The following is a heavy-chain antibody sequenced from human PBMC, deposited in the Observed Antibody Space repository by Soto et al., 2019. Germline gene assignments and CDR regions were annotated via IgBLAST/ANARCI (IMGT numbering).Heavy chain of an antibody. Sequence: PSETLSLTCTVSGGSMSGYYWNWIRQPPGKGLEWIGNIYYSGNTYYSPALKSRVTMSADTSKNRFSLRLSSVTAADTAMYYCGNFGDGVTVIDAFDMGGKGKMVT. CDR3: GNFGDGVTVIDAFDM. V-gene: IGHV4-59*01. CDR1: GGSMSGYY. D-gene: IGHD2-21*02. J-gene: IGHJ3*02. CDR2: IYYSGNT.